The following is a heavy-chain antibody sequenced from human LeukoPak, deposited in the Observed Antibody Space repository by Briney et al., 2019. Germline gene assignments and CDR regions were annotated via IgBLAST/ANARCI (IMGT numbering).Heavy chain of an antibody. CDR1: GFTFNSYS. J-gene: IGHJ4*02. V-gene: IGHV3-21*01. Sequence: PGGSLRLSCAASGFTFNSYSMNRVRQAPGKGLEWVSSISSSSDYIYYADSVRGRFTISRDNAKKSLYLQMNSLRVDDTGLYYCARGRVVSATSNFDNWGQGTLVTVSS. D-gene: IGHD4-23*01. CDR3: ARGRVVSATSNFDN. CDR2: ISSSSDYI.